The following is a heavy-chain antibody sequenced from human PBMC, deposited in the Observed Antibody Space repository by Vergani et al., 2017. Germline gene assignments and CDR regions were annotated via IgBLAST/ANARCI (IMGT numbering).Heavy chain of an antibody. Sequence: QVDLQESGPGLVKSSETLSLNCAVSGYSVGSGYYWGWIRQPPGRGLVWIGCVTRNGNTYYTSSLRSRATISRDTSKNQFSPRLTSVTAADTAVYYCARPNPYGWAHVDFWGRGVLVTVSA. CDR2: VTRNGNT. CDR3: ARPNPYGWAHVDF. V-gene: IGHV4-38-2*01. J-gene: IGHJ4*02. D-gene: IGHD3-10*01. CDR1: GYSVGSGYY.